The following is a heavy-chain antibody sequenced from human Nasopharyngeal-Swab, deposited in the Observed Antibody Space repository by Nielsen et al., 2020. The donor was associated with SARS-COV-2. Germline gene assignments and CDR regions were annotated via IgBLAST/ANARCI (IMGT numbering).Heavy chain of an antibody. CDR2: IDHSGST. V-gene: IGHV4-34*01. CDR3: AGRPHYDFWSGYSRASDY. Sequence: WIRQPPGKGLEWIGEIDHSGSTNYNPSLKSRVTISVGTSKNQFSLKLSSVTAADTAVYYCAGRPHYDFWSGYSRASDYWGQGTLVTVSS. D-gene: IGHD3-3*01. J-gene: IGHJ4*02.